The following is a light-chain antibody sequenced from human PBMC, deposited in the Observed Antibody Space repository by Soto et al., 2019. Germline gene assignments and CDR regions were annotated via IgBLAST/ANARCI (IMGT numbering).Light chain of an antibody. Sequence: DIVMTQSPDSLAVSLGERATLNCKSSQTVSYSPDSKNYLAWYQQKAGQPPKLLISWVSTRESGVPDRFAGSGSGTDFTLTISSLQAEDVAVYYCQQYFTIPLTFGPGTKVHV. CDR3: QQYFTIPLT. V-gene: IGKV4-1*01. CDR2: WVS. J-gene: IGKJ3*01. CDR1: QTVSYSPDSKNY.